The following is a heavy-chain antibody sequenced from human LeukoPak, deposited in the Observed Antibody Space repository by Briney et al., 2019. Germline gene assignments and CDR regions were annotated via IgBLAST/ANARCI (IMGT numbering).Heavy chain of an antibody. V-gene: IGHV4-31*03. D-gene: IGHD3-22*01. CDR3: ARSSHTFYYDSSGYYY. J-gene: IGHJ4*02. CDR2: IYYSGST. CDR1: GGSISSGGYY. Sequence: SETLSLTCTVSGGSISSGGYYWSWIRQHPGKGLEWIGYIYYSGSTSYNPSLKSRVTMSLDTSKNQFSLKLSSVTAADTAVYYCARSSHTFYYDSSGYYYWGQGTLVTVSS.